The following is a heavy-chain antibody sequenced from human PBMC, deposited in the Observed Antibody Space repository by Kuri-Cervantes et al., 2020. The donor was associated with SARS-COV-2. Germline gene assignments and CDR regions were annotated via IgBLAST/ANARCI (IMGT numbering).Heavy chain of an antibody. J-gene: IGHJ5*02. D-gene: IGHD3-3*01. CDR2: IYYSGST. CDR3: ARQMMSSITIFGVVITRNWFDP. CDR1: SYG. V-gene: IGHV4-39*01. Sequence: SYGMSWVRQAPGKGLEWIGSIYYSGSTYYNPSLKSRVTISVDTSKNQFSLKLSSVTAADTAVYYCARQMMSSITIFGVVITRNWFDPWGQGTLVTVSS.